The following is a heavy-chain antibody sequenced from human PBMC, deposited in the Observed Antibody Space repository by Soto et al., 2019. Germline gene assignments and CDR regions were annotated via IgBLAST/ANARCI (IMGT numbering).Heavy chain of an antibody. CDR2: IYYSGST. CDR1: GGSISSSY. J-gene: IGHJ4*02. CDR3: TRDHYGRGFSSGAFDS. V-gene: IGHV4-59*12. D-gene: IGHD5-18*01. Sequence: SETLSLTCTVSGGSISSSYWSWIRQPPGKGLEWIGYIYYSGSTNYNPSLKSRVTISMDTSKDQFSLKLSSVTAADTAVYYCTRDHYGRGFSSGAFDSWGQGTLVTVSS.